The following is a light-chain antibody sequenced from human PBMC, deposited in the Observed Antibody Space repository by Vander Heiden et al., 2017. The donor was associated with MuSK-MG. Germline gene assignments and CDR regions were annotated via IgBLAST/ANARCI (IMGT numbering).Light chain of an antibody. J-gene: IGLJ2*01. CDR2: GNS. CDR3: QSYDSSLSGSGVV. V-gene: IGLV1-40*01. Sequence: QSVLTQPPSVSGAPGQRVTISCTGSSSNSRAGDDVHWYQQHPGTSAKLLIYGNSNRPSGVPDRFSGSKSGTSASLAITGLQAEDEADDYCQSYDSSLSGSGVVFGGGTKLTVL. CDR1: SSNSRAGDD.